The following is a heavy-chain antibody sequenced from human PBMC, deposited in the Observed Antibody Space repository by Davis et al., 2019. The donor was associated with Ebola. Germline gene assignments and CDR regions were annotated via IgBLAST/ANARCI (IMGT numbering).Heavy chain of an antibody. CDR3: SHSSSSGGDY. V-gene: IGHV3-73*01. Sequence: PGGSLRLSCAASGFTFSGSAMHWVRQASGKGLEWVGRIRSKANSYATAYAASVKGRFTISRDDSKNTAYLQMNSLKTEDTAVYYCSHSSSSGGDYWGQGTLVTVSS. D-gene: IGHD6-6*01. J-gene: IGHJ4*02. CDR1: GFTFSGSA. CDR2: IRSKANSYAT.